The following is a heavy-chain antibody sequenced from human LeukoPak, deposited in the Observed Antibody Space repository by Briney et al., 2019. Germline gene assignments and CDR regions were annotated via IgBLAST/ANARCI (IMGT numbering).Heavy chain of an antibody. Sequence: SETLSLTCAVYGGSFSGYYWSWIRQPPGKGLEWIGEVNHSGSTNYNPSLKSRVTISVDTSKNQFSLKLSSVTAADTAVYYCARARYNHDGSGYYHFDSWGQGTLVTVSS. V-gene: IGHV4-34*01. J-gene: IGHJ4*02. CDR1: GGSFSGYY. CDR3: ARARYNHDGSGYYHFDS. CDR2: VNHSGST. D-gene: IGHD3-22*01.